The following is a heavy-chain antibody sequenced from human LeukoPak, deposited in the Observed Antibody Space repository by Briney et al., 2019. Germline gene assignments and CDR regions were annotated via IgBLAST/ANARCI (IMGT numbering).Heavy chain of an antibody. V-gene: IGHV4-34*01. CDR3: ARRYDYVWGSYRYFDY. Sequence: SETLSLTCAVYGGSFSGYYWTWIRQPPGKGLEWIGDINHSGSTNYNPSLKSRVTISVDTSKNQFSLKLSSVTAADTAVYYCARRYDYVWGSYRYFDYWGQGTTVTVSS. CDR2: INHSGST. D-gene: IGHD3-16*02. J-gene: IGHJ4*02. CDR1: GGSFSGYY.